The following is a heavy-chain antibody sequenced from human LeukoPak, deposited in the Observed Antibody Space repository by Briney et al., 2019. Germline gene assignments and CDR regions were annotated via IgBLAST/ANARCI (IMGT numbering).Heavy chain of an antibody. Sequence: GESLKISCQGSGYSFTSYWIGWVRQMPGKGLEWMGIIYPGDSDTRYGPSFQGQVTISADKSISTAYLQWSSLKASDTAMYYCARHYRYCSGGSCYPYYGMGVWGQGTTVTVSS. V-gene: IGHV5-51*01. D-gene: IGHD2-15*01. J-gene: IGHJ6*02. CDR2: IYPGDSDT. CDR1: GYSFTSYW. CDR3: ARHYRYCSGGSCYPYYGMGV.